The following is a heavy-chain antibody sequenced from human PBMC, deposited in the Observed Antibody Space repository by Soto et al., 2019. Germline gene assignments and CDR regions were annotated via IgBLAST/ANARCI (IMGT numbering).Heavy chain of an antibody. CDR3: AKDGHYYGSGSYQAYYYGMDV. CDR1: GFTFSSYG. V-gene: IGHV3-30*18. CDR2: ISYDGSNK. D-gene: IGHD3-10*01. Sequence: PGGSLRLSCAASGFTFSSYGMHWVRQAPGKGLEWVAVISYDGSNKYYADSVKGRFTISRDNSKNTLYLQMNSLRAEDTAVYYCAKDGHYYGSGSYQAYYYGMDVWGQGTTVTVSS. J-gene: IGHJ6*02.